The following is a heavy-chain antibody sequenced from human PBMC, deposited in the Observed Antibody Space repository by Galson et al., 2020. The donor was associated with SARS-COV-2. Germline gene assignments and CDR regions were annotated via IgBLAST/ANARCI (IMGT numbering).Heavy chain of an antibody. J-gene: IGHJ5*02. CDR2: IIPFLGTP. V-gene: IGHV1-69*05. Sequence: VKFSCKASGGTFSNYAISWVRQAPGQGLEWMGGIIPFLGTPNYAQKFQDRVTITTDESTSTAYMELNSLKSDDTAVYYCARGHAHYDNSGYLTGWFDPWGQGSLVTVSS. D-gene: IGHD3-22*01. CDR3: ARGHAHYDNSGYLTGWFDP. CDR1: GGTFSNYA.